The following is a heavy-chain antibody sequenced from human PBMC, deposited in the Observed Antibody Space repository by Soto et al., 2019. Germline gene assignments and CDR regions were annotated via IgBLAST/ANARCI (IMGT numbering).Heavy chain of an antibody. D-gene: IGHD3-10*01. J-gene: IGHJ4*02. CDR2: IIPILGIA. V-gene: IGHV1-69*08. CDR3: ARDSSRYGSASGGGVNY. Sequence: QVQLVQSGAEVKKPGSSVKVSCKASGGTFSSYTISWVRQAPGQGLEWMGRIIPILGIANYAQKFQGRVTITADKSTSTAYMELSSLRSEDTAVYYCARDSSRYGSASGGGVNYWGQGTLVTVSS. CDR1: GGTFSSYT.